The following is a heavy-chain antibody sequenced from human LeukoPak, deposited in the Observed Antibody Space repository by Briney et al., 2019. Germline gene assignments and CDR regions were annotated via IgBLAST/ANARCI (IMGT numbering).Heavy chain of an antibody. Sequence: SETLSLTCAVSGGSISSGGYSWSWIRQPPGKGLEWIGYIYHSGSTYYNPSLKSRVTISVDRSRNQFSLKLSSVTAADTAVYYCARGTRFGEFTADWFDPWGQGTLVTVSS. V-gene: IGHV4-30-2*01. J-gene: IGHJ5*02. CDR3: ARGTRFGEFTADWFDP. D-gene: IGHD3-10*01. CDR1: GGSISSGGYS. CDR2: IYHSGST.